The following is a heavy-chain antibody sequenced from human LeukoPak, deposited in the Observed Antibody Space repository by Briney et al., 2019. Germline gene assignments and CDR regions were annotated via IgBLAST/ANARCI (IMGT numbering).Heavy chain of an antibody. CDR2: IYYSGST. V-gene: IGHV4-59*08. Sequence: SETLSLTCTVSGGSISNYYWTWIRQPPGKGLEWIGYIYYSGSTNYNPSLKSRVSISVDTSNNLFSLKLNSVTAADTAVYYCARRSTNGPPYYLEYWGQGTPVTVSS. CDR1: GGSISNYY. CDR3: ARRSTNGPPYYLEY. D-gene: IGHD2-8*01. J-gene: IGHJ4*02.